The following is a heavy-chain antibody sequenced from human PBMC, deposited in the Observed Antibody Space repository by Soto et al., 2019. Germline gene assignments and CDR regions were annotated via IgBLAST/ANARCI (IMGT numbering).Heavy chain of an antibody. D-gene: IGHD1-26*01. CDR2: IYYSGSFDYSGST. CDR3: ARDTGSLGVDP. J-gene: IGHJ5*02. V-gene: IGHV4-31*03. CDR1: SGSISSGTYY. Sequence: PSETLSLTCTVSSGSISSGTYYWSWIRQQPGKGLEWIGYIYYSGSFDYSGSTYYNPSLKSRAIISLDTSKNQFSLRLSSVSAADTAVYFCARDTGSLGVDPWGQGILVTVS.